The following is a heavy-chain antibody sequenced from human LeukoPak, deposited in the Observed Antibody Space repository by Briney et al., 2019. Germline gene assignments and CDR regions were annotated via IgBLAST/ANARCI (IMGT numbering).Heavy chain of an antibody. CDR2: ISATGGGT. CDR3: AKDRATVLTQGYFDL. D-gene: IGHD4-23*01. CDR1: GFSFSTYA. V-gene: IGHV3-23*01. Sequence: QSGGSLRLSCAVSGFSFSTYAMTWVRQAPGKGLEWVSAISATGGGTYYAGSVKGRFTISRDNSKNTLYLQINSLRAEDTAVYYCAKDRATVLTQGYFDLWGRGTLVTVSS. J-gene: IGHJ2*01.